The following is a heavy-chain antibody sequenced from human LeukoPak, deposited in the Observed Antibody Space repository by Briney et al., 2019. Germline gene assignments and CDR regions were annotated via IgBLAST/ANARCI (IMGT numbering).Heavy chain of an antibody. Sequence: SQTLSLTCAISGDSVSTNSAAWNWIRQSPSRGLEWLGRTYYRSKWSHDYAPSVQSRITINPDTSKNQFSLHLNSVTPEDTAVYYCASGNRDFDSWGQGTLVTVSS. V-gene: IGHV6-1*01. D-gene: IGHD2-21*02. CDR1: GDSVSTNSAA. CDR3: ASGNRDFDS. J-gene: IGHJ5*01. CDR2: TYYRSKWSH.